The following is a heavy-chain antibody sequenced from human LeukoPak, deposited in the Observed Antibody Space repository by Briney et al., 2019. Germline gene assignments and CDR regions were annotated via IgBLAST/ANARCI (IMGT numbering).Heavy chain of an antibody. CDR1: GFTFSDYY. Sequence: PGGSLRLSCAASGFTFSDYYMSWIRQAPGMGLEWVSYIRSSVSTIYYADSVKGRFTISRDNAKNSLYLQMNSLRAEDTAVYYCARRALDNPYYYYGMDVWGQGTTVTVSS. J-gene: IGHJ6*02. D-gene: IGHD2-2*03. CDR2: IRSSVSTI. V-gene: IGHV3-11*01. CDR3: ARRALDNPYYYYGMDV.